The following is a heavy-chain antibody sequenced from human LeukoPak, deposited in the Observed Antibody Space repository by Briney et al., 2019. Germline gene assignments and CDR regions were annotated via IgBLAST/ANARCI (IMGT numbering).Heavy chain of an antibody. Sequence: PSETLSLTCTVSGGSISSSSYYWGWIRQPPGKGLEWIGSIYYSGSTYYNPSLKSRVTISVDTSKNQFSLKLSSVTAADTAVYYCARHGLVLRYFDWLSPLRPFDYWGQGTLVTVSS. D-gene: IGHD3-9*01. CDR1: GGSISSSSYY. V-gene: IGHV4-39*01. J-gene: IGHJ4*02. CDR2: IYYSGST. CDR3: ARHGLVLRYFDWLSPLRPFDY.